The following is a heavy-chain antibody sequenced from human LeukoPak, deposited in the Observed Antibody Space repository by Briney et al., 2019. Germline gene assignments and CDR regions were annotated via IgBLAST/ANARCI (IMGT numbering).Heavy chain of an antibody. CDR3: AKTSYYDSSGSYAFDI. Sequence: GGSLRLSCAASGFTFSSYGMSWVRQAPGKGLEWVSAISGSGGSTYYADSVKGRFTISRDNSKNTLYLQMNSLRAEDTAVYYCAKTSYYDSSGSYAFDIWGQGTMVTVSS. V-gene: IGHV3-23*01. CDR2: ISGSGGST. D-gene: IGHD3-22*01. CDR1: GFTFSSYG. J-gene: IGHJ3*02.